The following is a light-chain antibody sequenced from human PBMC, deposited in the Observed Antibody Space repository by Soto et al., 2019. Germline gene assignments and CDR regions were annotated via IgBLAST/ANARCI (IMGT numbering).Light chain of an antibody. V-gene: IGLV6-57*04. CDR1: SGDIDNNY. CDR3: HSYDATDQV. CDR2: EDN. J-gene: IGLJ3*02. Sequence: NFMLTQPHSVSGSPGKTVTLSCTRSSGDIDNNYAQWYQQRPGRAPTTVIYEDNQRPSGVPDRFSGSIDISSNSASLTISGLQTEDEAVYFCHSYDATDQVFGGGTKVTVL.